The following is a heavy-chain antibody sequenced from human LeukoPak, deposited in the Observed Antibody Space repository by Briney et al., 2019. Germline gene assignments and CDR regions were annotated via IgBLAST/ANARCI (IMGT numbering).Heavy chain of an antibody. V-gene: IGHV3-49*03. CDR2: IRSKAYGGTT. Sequence: GGSLRLSCTASGFTFGDYAMSWFRQAPGKGLEWVGFIRSKAYGGTTEYAASVKGRFTISRDDSKSIAYLQMNSLKTEDTAVYYCTREDLLWFGTGRRPVPQYYYYYYYMDVWGKGTTVPVSS. D-gene: IGHD3-10*01. J-gene: IGHJ6*03. CDR3: TREDLLWFGTGRRPVPQYYYYYYYMDV. CDR1: GFTFGDYA.